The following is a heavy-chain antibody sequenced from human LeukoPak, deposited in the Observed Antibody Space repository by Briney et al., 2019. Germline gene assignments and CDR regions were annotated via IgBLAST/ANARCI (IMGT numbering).Heavy chain of an antibody. D-gene: IGHD3-22*01. Sequence: GGSLRLSCAASGFIFSSYAMSWVRQAPGKGLEWVSAISASGGSTYYAASVKGRFTISRDNSKNTLYLQMNSLRAEDTALYYCAKEYDSSGYFDYWGQGTLVTVSS. CDR2: ISASGGST. CDR1: GFIFSSYA. J-gene: IGHJ4*02. CDR3: AKEYDSSGYFDY. V-gene: IGHV3-23*01.